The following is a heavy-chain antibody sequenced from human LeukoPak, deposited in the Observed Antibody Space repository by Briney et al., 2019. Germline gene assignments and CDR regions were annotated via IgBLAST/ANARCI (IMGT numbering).Heavy chain of an antibody. D-gene: IGHD6-13*01. CDR1: GFTFSSYD. CDR3: ATLASGYGSPFDY. Sequence: GGSLRLSCAASGFTFSSYDMSWVRQAPGKGLEWVSFIRSDGGSTLYADPVKGRFTISRDNSKDTLYAEMTSLRAEDTAVYYCATLASGYGSPFDYWGQGTLVTVSS. J-gene: IGHJ4*02. CDR2: IRSDGGST. V-gene: IGHV3-23*01.